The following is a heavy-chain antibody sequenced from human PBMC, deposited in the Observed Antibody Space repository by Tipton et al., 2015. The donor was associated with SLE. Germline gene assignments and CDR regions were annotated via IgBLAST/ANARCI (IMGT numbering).Heavy chain of an antibody. CDR2: MYYSGST. CDR3: ARDGPYYDFWSGMGTFDI. Sequence: QLVQSGAEVKPSETLSLTCSVSGDSIISSSYYWGWIRQPPGKGLEWIGSMYYSGSTYYNPSLKSRVTISVDTSKNQFSLMLRSVTAADTAVYYCARDGPYYDFWSGMGTFDIWGQGTMVTVSS. D-gene: IGHD3-3*01. J-gene: IGHJ3*02. CDR1: GDSIISSSYY. V-gene: IGHV4-39*07.